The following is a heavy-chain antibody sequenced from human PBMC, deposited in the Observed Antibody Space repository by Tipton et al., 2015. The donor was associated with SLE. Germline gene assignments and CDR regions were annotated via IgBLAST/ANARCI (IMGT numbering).Heavy chain of an antibody. CDR3: ARGGWGNTYYYGSEERYFDY. CDR2: INPYRGVT. Sequence: QLMQSGAEVKKPGASVKVSCKASGYTFTDYFLHWVRQAPGQGLEWMGRINPYRGVTKYAQNFQGRVAMTTDTSISTAYMELSSLRSDETAVYYCARGGWGNTYYYGSEERYFDYWGQGTLVTVSS. CDR1: GYTFTDYF. V-gene: IGHV1-2*02. J-gene: IGHJ4*02. D-gene: IGHD3-10*01.